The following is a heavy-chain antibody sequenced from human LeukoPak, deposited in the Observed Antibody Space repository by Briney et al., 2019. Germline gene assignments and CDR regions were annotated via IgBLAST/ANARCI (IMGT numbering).Heavy chain of an antibody. J-gene: IGHJ3*02. D-gene: IGHD6-19*01. CDR1: GYSISSGYY. CDR2: IYHSGST. CDR3: AREGRVAVARRYAFDI. V-gene: IGHV4-38-2*02. Sequence: SETLSLTCAVPGYSISSGYYWGWIRQPPGKGLEWIGSIYHSGSTYYNPSLKSRVTISVDTFKNQFSLKLSSVTAANTAVYYCAREGRVAVARRYAFDIWGQGTMVTVSS.